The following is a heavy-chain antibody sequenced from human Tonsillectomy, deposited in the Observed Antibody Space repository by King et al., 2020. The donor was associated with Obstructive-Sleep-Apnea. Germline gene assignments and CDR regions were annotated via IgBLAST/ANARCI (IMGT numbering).Heavy chain of an antibody. V-gene: IGHV3-30*02. CDR3: AKATAAAGTFADY. J-gene: IGHJ4*02. D-gene: IGHD6-13*01. Sequence: HVQLVESGGGVVQPGGSLRLSCAASGFSFSSYGMHWVRQAPGKGLEWVAFIRYDGSNKYYADSVKGRFTISRDTSKKPLYLQMNSLRAEDTAVFYCAKATAAAGTFADYWGQGTLVTVSS. CDR2: IRYDGSNK. CDR1: GFSFSSYG.